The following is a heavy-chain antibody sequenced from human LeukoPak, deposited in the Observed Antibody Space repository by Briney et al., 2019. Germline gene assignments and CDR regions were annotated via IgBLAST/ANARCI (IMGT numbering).Heavy chain of an antibody. CDR3: AKEKPPPPPDYYDSSGLEDV. CDR2: ISDSGGST. J-gene: IGHJ6*02. Sequence: GGSLRLSCAASGFTFSSYAMSWVRQAPGKGLEWVSAISDSGGSTYYADSVKGRFTISRDNSKNTLYLQMNSLRAEDTAVYYCAKEKPPPPPDYYDSSGLEDVWGQGTTVTVSS. V-gene: IGHV3-23*01. CDR1: GFTFSSYA. D-gene: IGHD3-22*01.